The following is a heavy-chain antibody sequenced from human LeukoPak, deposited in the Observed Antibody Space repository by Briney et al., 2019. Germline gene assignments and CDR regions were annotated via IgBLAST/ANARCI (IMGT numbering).Heavy chain of an antibody. CDR2: INPNSGGT. V-gene: IGHV1-2*02. Sequence: GASVKVSCKASGYTFTGYYMHWVRQAPGQGLEWMGWINPNSGGTNYAQKFQGRVTMTRDTSISTAYMELSRLRSDDTAVYYCARDLYGDYYYYYYMDVWGKGTTVTVSS. CDR1: GYTFTGYY. D-gene: IGHD4-17*01. CDR3: ARDLYGDYYYYYYMDV. J-gene: IGHJ6*03.